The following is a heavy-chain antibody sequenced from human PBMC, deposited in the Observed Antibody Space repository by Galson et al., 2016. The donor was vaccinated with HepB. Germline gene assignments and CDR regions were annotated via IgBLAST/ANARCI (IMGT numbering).Heavy chain of an antibody. J-gene: IGHJ2*01. D-gene: IGHD3-22*01. CDR3: AKGGADIVIINWYFDL. CDR1: GFTFSSYA. Sequence: SLRLSCAASGFTFSSYAMNWVRQTPGKGLEWVSAISGRGGITYYADSVKGRFTISRDNSKNTVYLQMNSLSAEDTALYYCAKGGADIVIINWYFDLWGRGTPVTVSS. V-gene: IGHV3-23*01. CDR2: ISGRGGIT.